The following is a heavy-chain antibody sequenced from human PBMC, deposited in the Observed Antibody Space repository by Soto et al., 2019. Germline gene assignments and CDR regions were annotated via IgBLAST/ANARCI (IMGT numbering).Heavy chain of an antibody. CDR3: ARQEKRYCSSTSCHPPGYFDY. CDR1: GGSFSGYY. Sequence: SETLSLTCAVYGGSFSGYYWSWIRQPPGKGLEWIGYIYYSGSTNYNPSLKSRVTISVDTSKNQFSLKLSSVTAADTAVYYCARQEKRYCSSTSCHPPGYFDYWGQGTLVTVSS. V-gene: IGHV4-59*08. D-gene: IGHD2-2*01. J-gene: IGHJ4*02. CDR2: IYYSGST.